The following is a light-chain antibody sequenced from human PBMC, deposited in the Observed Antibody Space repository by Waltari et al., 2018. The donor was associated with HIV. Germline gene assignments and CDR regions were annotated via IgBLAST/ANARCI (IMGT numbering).Light chain of an antibody. CDR1: TANIGANF. CDR2: RDN. V-gene: IGLV1-47*01. CDR3: AVLDDTLGGGV. Sequence: ISCSGGTANIGANFVFWFQQFPGTAPKLLIYRDNLRHSGVPARFSGSKSGTSASLTISGLRSDDEAHYFCAVLDDTLGGGVFGGGTKLTVL. J-gene: IGLJ2*01.